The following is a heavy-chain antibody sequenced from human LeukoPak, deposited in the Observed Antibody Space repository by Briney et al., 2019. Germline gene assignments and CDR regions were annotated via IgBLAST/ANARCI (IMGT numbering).Heavy chain of an antibody. CDR2: ISSSSSYI. CDR3: ARARGGYSFDAFDI. Sequence: GGSLRLSCAASGFTFSSYSTNWVRQAPGKGLEWVSSISSSSSYIYYADSVKGRFTISRDNAKNSLYLQMNSLRDEDTAVYYCARARGGYSFDAFDIWGQGTMVTVSS. V-gene: IGHV3-21*01. D-gene: IGHD5-24*01. J-gene: IGHJ3*02. CDR1: GFTFSSYS.